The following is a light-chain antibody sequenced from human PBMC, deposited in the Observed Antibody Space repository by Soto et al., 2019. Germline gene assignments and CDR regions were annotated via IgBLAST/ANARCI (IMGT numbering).Light chain of an antibody. V-gene: IGLV4-69*01. CDR1: SGHSSYA. CDR2: LNSDGSH. J-gene: IGLJ2*01. Sequence: QSVLTQSPSASASLGASVKLTCTLSSGHSSYAIAWHQQQPEKGPRYLMKLNSDGSHRKGDGIPDRFSGSSSGAERYLIISSLQSEDEADYYCQTWDIGIQVFGGGTKLTVL. CDR3: QTWDIGIQV.